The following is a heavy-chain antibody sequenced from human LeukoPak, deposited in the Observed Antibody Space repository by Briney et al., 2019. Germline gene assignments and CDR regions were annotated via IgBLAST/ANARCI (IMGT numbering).Heavy chain of an antibody. J-gene: IGHJ4*02. D-gene: IGHD5-18*01. CDR2: TYYRSKWYN. Sequence: PSQTLSLTCAISGDSVSSNSAAWNWIRQSPSRGLEWLGRTYYRSKWYNDYALSVKSRLTINPDTSKNHFSLHLISVTPEDTAVYFCTRAVDTPMGDWGQGTPVTVSS. V-gene: IGHV6-1*01. CDR3: TRAVDTPMGD. CDR1: GDSVSSNSAA.